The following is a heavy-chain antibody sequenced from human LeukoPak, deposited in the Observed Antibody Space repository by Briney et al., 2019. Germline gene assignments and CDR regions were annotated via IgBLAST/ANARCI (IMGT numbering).Heavy chain of an antibody. CDR3: AREGRRLQPRGYYYGMDV. Sequence: WVRQAPGKGLEWIGSIYYSGSTYYNPSLKSRVTISVDTSKNQFSLKLSSVTAADTAVYYCAREGRRLQPRGYYYGMDVWGQGTTVTVSS. D-gene: IGHD5-24*01. V-gene: IGHV4-39*07. CDR2: IYYSGST. J-gene: IGHJ6*02.